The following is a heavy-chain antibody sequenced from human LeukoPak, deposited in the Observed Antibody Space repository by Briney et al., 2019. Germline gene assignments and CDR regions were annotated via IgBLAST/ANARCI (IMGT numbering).Heavy chain of an antibody. J-gene: IGHJ3*02. V-gene: IGHV3-7*01. CDR2: IKTDGSQK. CDR1: GFTFSSYW. CDR3: ARGEDFYDSSGLPHDAFDI. D-gene: IGHD3-22*01. Sequence: GGSLRLSCAASGFTFSSYWMSWVRQAPGKGLEWVANIKTDGSQKYYVDSLKGRFTISRDNAKNSLYLQMSSLRAEDTAVYYCARGEDFYDSSGLPHDAFDIWGQGTMVTVSS.